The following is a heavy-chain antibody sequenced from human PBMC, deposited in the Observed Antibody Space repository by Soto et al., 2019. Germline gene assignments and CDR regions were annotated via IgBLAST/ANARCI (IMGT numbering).Heavy chain of an antibody. V-gene: IGHV1-58*01. Sequence: QMQLVQSGPEVKKPGTSVKVSCKASGFTFTSSAVQWVRQARGQRLEWIGWIVVGSGNTNYAQKFQERVTITRDMATSTAYMELSSLRSEDTAVYYCAEARGSGTGGFDYWGQGTLVTVSS. D-gene: IGHD3-10*01. J-gene: IGHJ4*02. CDR2: IVVGSGNT. CDR3: AEARGSGTGGFDY. CDR1: GFTFTSSA.